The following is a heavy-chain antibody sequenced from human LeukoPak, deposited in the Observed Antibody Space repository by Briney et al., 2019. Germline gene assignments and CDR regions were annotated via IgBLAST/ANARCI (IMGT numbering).Heavy chain of an antibody. CDR2: ISAFNGNT. V-gene: IGHV1-18*01. CDR1: GYAFTSYG. J-gene: IGHJ4*02. D-gene: IGHD6-13*01. CDR3: ARDHRTIGSSSCFDY. Sequence: ASVKVSCKASGYAFTSYGISWVRQAPGQGLEWMGWISAFNGNTNYAQKLQGRVTMTTDTSMRTAYMELRGLRSDDTAMYYCARDHRTIGSSSCFDYWGQGTPVTVSS.